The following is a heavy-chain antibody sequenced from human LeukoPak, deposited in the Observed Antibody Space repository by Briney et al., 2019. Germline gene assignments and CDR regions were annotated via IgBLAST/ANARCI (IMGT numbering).Heavy chain of an antibody. V-gene: IGHV3-15*01. J-gene: IGHJ3*01. CDR1: GLTFRDAW. D-gene: IGHD3-16*01. Sequence: GGSLRLSCVVSGLTFRDAWMSWVRQPPGKGLEWVGRIKSKGGGGTADYAAPVKGRLTISRDDSKNTVYLQMNSLKTEDTAVYFCAWCADFYETTRAWGQGTMVTVSS. CDR2: IKSKGGGGTA. CDR3: AWCADFYETTRA.